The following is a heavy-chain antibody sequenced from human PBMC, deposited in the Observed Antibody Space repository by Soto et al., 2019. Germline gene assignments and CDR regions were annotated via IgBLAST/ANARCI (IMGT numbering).Heavy chain of an antibody. J-gene: IGHJ5*02. V-gene: IGHV4-34*01. CDR2: VTQSGGS. Sequence: SETLSLTCALSGGSFSVYFWTWIRQSPEKGLEWMGEVTQSGGSNSNPSLSSRVSISLDTSKNQFSLKLTSVTAADSAVYYCARGLPHMEGGVFKRLGNWFDPWGQGTLVTVSS. D-gene: IGHD3-10*01. CDR3: ARGLPHMEGGVFKRLGNWFDP. CDR1: GGSFSVYF.